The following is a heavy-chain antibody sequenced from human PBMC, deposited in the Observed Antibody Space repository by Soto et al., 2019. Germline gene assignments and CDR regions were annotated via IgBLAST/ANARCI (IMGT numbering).Heavy chain of an antibody. Sequence: QLQLQVFGTGLVRPSQTPSLTCAVSGGSISSGGYSWNWIRRPPGKGLEWIGYIYHSGSTLYNPSLKSRVTISVDKSKNQFSLKLSSVTAADTAVYYCARDQLEGNWFDPWGQGTLVTVSS. CDR3: ARDQLEGNWFDP. CDR2: IYHSGST. V-gene: IGHV4-30-2*01. J-gene: IGHJ5*02. D-gene: IGHD1-1*01. CDR1: GGSISSGGYS.